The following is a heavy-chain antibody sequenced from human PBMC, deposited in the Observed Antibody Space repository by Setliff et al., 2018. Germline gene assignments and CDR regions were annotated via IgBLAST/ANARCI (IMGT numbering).Heavy chain of an antibody. V-gene: IGHV1-18*04. CDR3: VRGQGPRTVVAIPFDH. Sequence: ASVKVSCKASGYIFNDFYIHWVRQAPGQGLEWMGWISPYYGSTNYAQKFQGRVTMTTDTSTSTAYMELTSLTSDDTALYYCVRGQGPRTVVAIPFDHWGQGTLVTVSS. CDR1: GYIFNDFY. J-gene: IGHJ4*02. CDR2: ISPYYGST. D-gene: IGHD3-22*01.